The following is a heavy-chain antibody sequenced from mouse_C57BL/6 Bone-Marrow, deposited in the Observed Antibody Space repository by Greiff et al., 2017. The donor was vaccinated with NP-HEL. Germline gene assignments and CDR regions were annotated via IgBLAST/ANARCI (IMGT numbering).Heavy chain of an antibody. Sequence: VQLQQSGSELRSPGSSVKLSCKDFDSEVFPIAYMSWVRQKPGHGFEWIGGILPSIGRTIYGEKFEDKATLDADTLSNTAYLELNSLTSDDSAIYYCARRGGYYGSFDVWGTGTTVTVSS. CDR2: ILPSIGRT. D-gene: IGHD1-1*01. J-gene: IGHJ1*03. CDR1: DSEVFPIAY. V-gene: IGHV15-2*01. CDR3: ARRGGYYGSFDV.